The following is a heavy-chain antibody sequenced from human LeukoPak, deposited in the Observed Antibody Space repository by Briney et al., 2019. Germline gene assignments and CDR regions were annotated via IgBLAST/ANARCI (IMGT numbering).Heavy chain of an antibody. Sequence: GGSLGLSCAASGFTVSSNYMSWVRQAPGKGLEWVSVIYSGGSTYYADSVKGRFTISRDNSKNTLYLQMNSLRAEDTAVYYCARGRITIFGAFDYWGQGTLVTVSS. J-gene: IGHJ4*02. CDR1: GFTVSSNY. CDR2: IYSGGST. CDR3: ARGRITIFGAFDY. D-gene: IGHD3-3*01. V-gene: IGHV3-53*01.